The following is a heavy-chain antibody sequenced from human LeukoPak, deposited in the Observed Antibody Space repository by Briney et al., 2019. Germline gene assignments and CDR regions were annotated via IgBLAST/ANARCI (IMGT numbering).Heavy chain of an antibody. CDR2: ISSSSSYI. CDR1: GFTFSSYS. V-gene: IGHV3-21*01. Sequence: GGSLRLSCAASGFTFSSYSTNWVRQAPGKGLEWVSSISSSSSYIYYADSVKGRFTISRDNAKNSLYLQMNSLRAEDTAVYYCASGYCTGGVCYSIHMDVWGKGTTATVSS. D-gene: IGHD2-8*02. J-gene: IGHJ6*03. CDR3: ASGYCTGGVCYSIHMDV.